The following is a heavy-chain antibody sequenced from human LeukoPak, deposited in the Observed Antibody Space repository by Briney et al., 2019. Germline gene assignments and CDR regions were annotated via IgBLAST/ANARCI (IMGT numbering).Heavy chain of an antibody. V-gene: IGHV4-39*01. Sequence: KPSETLSLTCTVSGGSISSSSYYWGWIRQPPGKGLEWIGSIYYSGSTYYNPSLKSRVTISVDTSKNQFSLKLSSVTAADTAVYYCVRQGRIAVAGTTDYWGQGTLVTVSS. CDR1: GGSISSSSYY. CDR2: IYYSGST. J-gene: IGHJ4*02. CDR3: VRQGRIAVAGTTDY. D-gene: IGHD6-19*01.